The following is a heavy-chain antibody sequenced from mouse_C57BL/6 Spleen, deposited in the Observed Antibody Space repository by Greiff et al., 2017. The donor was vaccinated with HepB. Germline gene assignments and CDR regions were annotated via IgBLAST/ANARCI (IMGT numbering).Heavy chain of an antibody. CDR3: TRLMVTYYYAMDY. CDR1: GYTFTDYE. V-gene: IGHV1-15*01. J-gene: IGHJ4*01. CDR2: IDPETGGT. Sequence: VKLQESGAELVRPGASVTLSCKASGYTFTDYEMHWVKQTPVHGLEWIGAIDPETGGTAYNQKFKGKAILTADKSSSTAYMELRSLTSEDSAVYYCTRLMVTYYYAMDYWGQGTSVTVSS. D-gene: IGHD2-3*01.